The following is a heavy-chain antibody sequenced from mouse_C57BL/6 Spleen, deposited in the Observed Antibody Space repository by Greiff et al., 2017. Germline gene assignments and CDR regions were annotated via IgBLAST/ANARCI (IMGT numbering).Heavy chain of an antibody. Sequence: EVQGVESGAELVRPGASVKLSCTASGFNIKDDYMHWVKQRPEQGLEWIGWIDPENGDTEYASKFQGKATITADTSSNTAYLQLSSLTSEDTAVYYCTTCNYGSSVLVFDVWGTGTTVTVSS. V-gene: IGHV14-4*01. CDR2: IDPENGDT. D-gene: IGHD1-1*01. CDR3: TTCNYGSSVLVFDV. J-gene: IGHJ1*03. CDR1: GFNIKDDY.